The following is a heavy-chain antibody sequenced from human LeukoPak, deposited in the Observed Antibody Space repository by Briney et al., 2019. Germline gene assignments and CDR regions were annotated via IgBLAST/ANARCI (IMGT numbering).Heavy chain of an antibody. D-gene: IGHD3-22*01. V-gene: IGHV3-30*03. CDR3: AIKYYYDSSGFRDAFDI. CDR2: ISYDGSNK. J-gene: IGHJ3*02. CDR1: GFTFSSYG. Sequence: GGSLRLSCAASGFTFSSYGMRWVRQAPGKGLEWVAVISYDGSNKYYADSVKGRFTISRDNSKNTLYLQMNSLRAEDTAVYYCAIKYYYDSSGFRDAFDIWGQGTMVTVSS.